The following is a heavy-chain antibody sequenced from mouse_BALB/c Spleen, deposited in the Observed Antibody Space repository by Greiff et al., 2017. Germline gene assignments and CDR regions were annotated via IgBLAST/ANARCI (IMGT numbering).Heavy chain of an antibody. CDR2: ISSGGGST. CDR1: GFAFSSYD. CDR3: ARDGNYDYAMDY. J-gene: IGHJ4*01. D-gene: IGHD2-1*01. Sequence: EVKLMESGGGLVQPGGSRKLSCAASGFAFSSYDMSWVRQTPEKRLEWVAYISSGGGSTYYPDTVKGRFTISRDNAKNTLYLQMSSLKSEDTAMYYCARDGNYDYAMDYWGQGTSVTVSS. V-gene: IGHV5-12-1*01.